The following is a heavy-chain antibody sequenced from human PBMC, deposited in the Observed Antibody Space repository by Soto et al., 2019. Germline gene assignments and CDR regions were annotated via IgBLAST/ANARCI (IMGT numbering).Heavy chain of an antibody. V-gene: IGHV3-33*01. J-gene: IGHJ6*03. D-gene: IGHD4-17*01. CDR3: ARDGAAVTYYYYYYMDV. Sequence: QVQLVESGGGVVQPGRSLRLSCAASGFTLGGYGMPWVRRAQGKGREGGAVIWYDGSNNYYAGSVKGRFTISRDNSKNTLYLQMNSLRAEDTAVYYCARDGAAVTYYYYYYMDVWGKGTTVTVSS. CDR2: IWYDGSNN. CDR1: GFTLGGYG.